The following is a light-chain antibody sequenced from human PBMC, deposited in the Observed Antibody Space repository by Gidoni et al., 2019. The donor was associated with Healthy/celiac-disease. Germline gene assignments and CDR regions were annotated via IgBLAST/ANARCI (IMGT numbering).Light chain of an antibody. Sequence: IVMLQSPLPLPVTPGEPASIPCRSSQSLLHSNGYNYLDWYLQKPGQSPQLLIYLGSNRASGVHDRFSGSGSGTDFTLKISRVEAEDVGVYYCMQALQTRTFGQGTKVEIK. CDR2: LGS. CDR3: MQALQTRT. CDR1: QSLLHSNGYNY. V-gene: IGKV2-28*01. J-gene: IGKJ1*01.